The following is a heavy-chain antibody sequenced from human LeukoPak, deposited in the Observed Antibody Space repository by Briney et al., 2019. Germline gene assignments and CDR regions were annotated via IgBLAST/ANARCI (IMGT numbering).Heavy chain of an antibody. Sequence: GGSLRLSCAASGFTFSSYWMSWVRQSPGKRLEWVANIKQDGSEKYYVDSVKGRFTISRDNAKNSLYLQMNSLRAEDTAVYYCARSLRYFDWLHTSYYFDYWGQGTLVTVSS. D-gene: IGHD3-9*01. V-gene: IGHV3-7*01. CDR3: ARSLRYFDWLHTSYYFDY. CDR2: IKQDGSEK. CDR1: GFTFSSYW. J-gene: IGHJ4*02.